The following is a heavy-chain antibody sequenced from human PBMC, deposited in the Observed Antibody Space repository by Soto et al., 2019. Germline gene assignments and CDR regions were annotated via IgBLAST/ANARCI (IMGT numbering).Heavy chain of an antibody. CDR1: GFTFSSYG. D-gene: IGHD4-17*01. V-gene: IGHV3-30*18. Sequence: QVQLVESGGGVVQPGRSLRLSCAASGFTFSSYGMHWVRQAPGKGLEWVAVISYDGSNKYYADSVKGRFTISRDNSKNTLYVQMNSLRAEDTAVYYGAKDGPTTGYFDYWGQGTLVTVSS. J-gene: IGHJ4*02. CDR2: ISYDGSNK. CDR3: AKDGPTTGYFDY.